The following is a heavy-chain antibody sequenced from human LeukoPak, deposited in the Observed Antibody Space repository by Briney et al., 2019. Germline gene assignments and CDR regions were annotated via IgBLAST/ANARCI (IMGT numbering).Heavy chain of an antibody. CDR2: ISAYNGNT. V-gene: IGHV1-18*01. CDR1: GYTFTSYG. Sequence: GASVKVSCKASGYTFTSYGISWVRQAPGQGLEWMGWISAYNGNTNYAQKLQGRVTMTTDTSTSTAYMELRSLRSDDTAVYYCARGGVRAMSPLQLWLPGGWDEGPCFDYWGQGTLVTVSS. D-gene: IGHD5-18*01. J-gene: IGHJ4*02. CDR3: ARGGVRAMSPLQLWLPGGWDEGPCFDY.